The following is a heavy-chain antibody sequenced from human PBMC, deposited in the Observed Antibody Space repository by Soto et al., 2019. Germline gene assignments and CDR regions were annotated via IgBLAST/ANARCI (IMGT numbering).Heavy chain of an antibody. CDR2: INPNSGGT. D-gene: IGHD3-22*01. V-gene: IGHV1-2*04. CDR1: GYTFTGYY. Sequence: ASVKVSCKASGYTFTGYYMHWVRQAPGQGLEWMGWINPNSGGTNYAQKFQGWVTMTRDTSISTAYMELSRLRSDDTAVYYCARDDSPLYYYDSSGYPAYWGQGTLVTVSS. CDR3: ARDDSPLYYYDSSGYPAY. J-gene: IGHJ4*02.